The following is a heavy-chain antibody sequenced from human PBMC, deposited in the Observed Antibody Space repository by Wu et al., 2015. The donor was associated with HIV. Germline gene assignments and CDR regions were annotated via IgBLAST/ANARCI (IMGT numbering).Heavy chain of an antibody. V-gene: IGHV1-18*01. CDR2: VSTFDSTT. Sequence: QLIQSGAEMKESGASMKVSCKTSGYTFTNYAITWVRQAPGQGLEWMGWVSTFDSTTNYAPRFQDRLTMTTDTSTNTAYMELRSLRSDDTAVYYCATWKVVADSLRLDYVGPGNPGHRLL. CDR3: ATWKVVADSLRLDY. J-gene: IGHJ4*02. CDR1: GYTFTNYA. D-gene: IGHD2-15*01.